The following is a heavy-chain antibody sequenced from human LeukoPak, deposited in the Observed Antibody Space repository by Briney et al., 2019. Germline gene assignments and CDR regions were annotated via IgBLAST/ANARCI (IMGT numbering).Heavy chain of an antibody. CDR3: ARDRNSYGYYYYYMDV. D-gene: IGHD5-18*01. Sequence: GGSLRLSCAASGFTFSSYWMSWVRQAPGKGLEWVANIKQDGSEKYYVDSVKGRFTTSRDNAKNSLYLQMNSLRAEDTAVYYCARDRNSYGYYYYYMDVWGKGTTVTVSS. V-gene: IGHV3-7*01. J-gene: IGHJ6*03. CDR1: GFTFSSYW. CDR2: IKQDGSEK.